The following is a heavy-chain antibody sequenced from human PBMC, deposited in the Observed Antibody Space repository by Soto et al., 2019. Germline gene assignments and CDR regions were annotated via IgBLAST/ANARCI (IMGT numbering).Heavy chain of an antibody. Sequence: ASVKVSCKASGYTFTSYGISWVRRAPGQGLEWMGWISAYNGNTNYAQKLQGRVTMTTDTSTSTAYMELRSLRSDDTAVYYCASGDDSVLRPPPSFDYWGQGTLVTVSS. V-gene: IGHV1-18*04. CDR1: GYTFTSYG. D-gene: IGHD3-16*01. CDR2: ISAYNGNT. CDR3: ASGDDSVLRPPPSFDY. J-gene: IGHJ4*02.